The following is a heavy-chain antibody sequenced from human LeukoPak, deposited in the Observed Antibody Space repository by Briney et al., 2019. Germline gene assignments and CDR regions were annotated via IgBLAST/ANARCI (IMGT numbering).Heavy chain of an antibody. Sequence: PSETLSLTCTVSGGSISSGGYYWSWIRQHPGKGLEWIGYIYYSGSTYYNPSLKSRVTISVDTSKNQFSLKLSSVTAADTAVYYCASPPNYYDSSGYYNWFDPWGQGTLVTVSS. CDR3: ASPPNYYDSSGYYNWFDP. V-gene: IGHV4-31*02. D-gene: IGHD3-22*01. CDR1: GGSISSGGYY. CDR2: IYYSGST. J-gene: IGHJ5*02.